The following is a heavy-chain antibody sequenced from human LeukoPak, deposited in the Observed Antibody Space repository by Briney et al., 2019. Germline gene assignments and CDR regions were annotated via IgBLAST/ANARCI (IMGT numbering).Heavy chain of an antibody. V-gene: IGHV3-23*01. D-gene: IGHD6-13*01. CDR2: ISGSGGST. Sequence: GGSLRLSCAAFGFTFSSYAMSWVRQAPGKGLEWVSAISGSGGSTYYADSVKGRFTISRDNSKNTLYLQMNSLRAEDTAVYYCAKFLARSWYGDALDIWGQGTMVTVSS. J-gene: IGHJ3*02. CDR1: GFTFSSYA. CDR3: AKFLARSWYGDALDI.